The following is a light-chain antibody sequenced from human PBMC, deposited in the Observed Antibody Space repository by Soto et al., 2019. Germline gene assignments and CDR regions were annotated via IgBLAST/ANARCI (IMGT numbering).Light chain of an antibody. J-gene: IGKJ4*01. CDR3: QQFGSSPLT. Sequence: EIVLTQSPGTLSLSPGERATLSCRASQSISVSYLAWFQQKPGQAPRLVVYGASSRAIGIPDRFRGSGSGTDFSRTISRLEPEDFAVYYCQQFGSSPLTFGGGTKVEIK. CDR2: GAS. V-gene: IGKV3-20*01. CDR1: QSISVSY.